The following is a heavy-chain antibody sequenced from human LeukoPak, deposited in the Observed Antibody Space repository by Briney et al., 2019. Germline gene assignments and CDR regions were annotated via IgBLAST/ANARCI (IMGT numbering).Heavy chain of an antibody. CDR1: GFTYSSYT. V-gene: IGHV3-21*01. CDR3: ARDLAKSSSSPVY. D-gene: IGHD6-6*01. J-gene: IGHJ4*02. CDR2: ISTTSTYI. Sequence: PGGSLRLSCEASGFTYSSYTMDWVRQAPGKGLEWVSSISTTSTYINYADSVKGRFTISRDNAKNSLYLQMNSLRAEDTAVYYCARDLAKSSSSPVYWGQGTLVTVSS.